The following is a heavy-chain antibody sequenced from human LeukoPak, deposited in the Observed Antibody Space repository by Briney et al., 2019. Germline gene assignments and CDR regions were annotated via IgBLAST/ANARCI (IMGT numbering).Heavy chain of an antibody. CDR2: INPNSGGT. V-gene: IGHV1-2*02. CDR3: ARGWIATTGTDY. D-gene: IGHD1-1*01. Sequence: ASVKVSCKASGYTFIEYYLHWVRQAPGQGLEWLGWINPNSGGTNYAQKFQGRVTMTRDTSISTAYMELSRLRSDDTAVYYCARGWIATTGTDYWGQGTLVTASS. CDR1: GYTFIEYY. J-gene: IGHJ4*02.